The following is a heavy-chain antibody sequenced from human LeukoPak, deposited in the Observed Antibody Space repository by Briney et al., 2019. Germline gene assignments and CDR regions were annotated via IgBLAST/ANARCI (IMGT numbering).Heavy chain of an antibody. J-gene: IGHJ3*02. V-gene: IGHV1-69*04. CDR1: GGTFSSYA. CDR2: IIPILGIA. CDR3: ARPWFGNAFDI. Sequence: SVKVSCKASGGTFSSYAISWVRQAPGQGLEWMGRIIPILGIANYAQKLQGRVTMTTDTSTSTAYMELRSLRSDDTAVYYCARPWFGNAFDIWGQGTMVTVSS. D-gene: IGHD3-10*01.